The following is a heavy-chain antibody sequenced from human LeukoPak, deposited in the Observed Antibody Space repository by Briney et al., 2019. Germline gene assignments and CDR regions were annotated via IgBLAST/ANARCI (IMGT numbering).Heavy chain of an antibody. V-gene: IGHV3-23*01. D-gene: IGHD4-17*01. J-gene: IGHJ4*02. CDR3: AIDYAYDY. Sequence: GGSLRLSCAASGFTFRSYGMSWVRQAPGKGLEWVSGISGSGSSTYYVDSVKGRFTISRDNLNNTVYLQLNSLGAEDTAIYYCAIDYAYDYWGQGILVTVSS. CDR1: GFTFRSYG. CDR2: ISGSGSST.